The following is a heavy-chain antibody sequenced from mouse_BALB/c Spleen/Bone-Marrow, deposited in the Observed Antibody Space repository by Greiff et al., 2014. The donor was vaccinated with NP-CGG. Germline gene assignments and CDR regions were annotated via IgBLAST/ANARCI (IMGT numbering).Heavy chain of an antibody. D-gene: IGHD2-1*01. J-gene: IGHJ3*01. V-gene: IGHV1S137*01. CDR2: ISTYYGDA. CDR3: AREGGNFPWFAY. CDR1: GYTFTDYA. Sequence: QVQLQQPGAELVRPGVSVKISCKGSGYTFTDYAMHWVEQSHAKSLEWIGVISTYYGDASYNQKFKGKATMTVDKSSSTAYVELARLTSEDSAIYYCAREGGNFPWFAYWGQGTLVTVSA.